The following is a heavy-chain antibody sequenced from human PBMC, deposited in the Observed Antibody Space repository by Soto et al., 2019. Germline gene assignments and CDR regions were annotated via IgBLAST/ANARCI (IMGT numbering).Heavy chain of an antibody. Sequence: GGSPRLSCAASRFTFDDYIMHWVRQAPGKGLEWVSLSSWDGGSTYYADSVKGRFTISRDNSKNSLYLQMNSLRTEDTALYYCAKDDGRYYGMDVWGQGT. V-gene: IGHV3-43*01. D-gene: IGHD1-26*01. CDR1: RFTFDDYI. CDR3: AKDDGRYYGMDV. CDR2: SSWDGGST. J-gene: IGHJ6*02.